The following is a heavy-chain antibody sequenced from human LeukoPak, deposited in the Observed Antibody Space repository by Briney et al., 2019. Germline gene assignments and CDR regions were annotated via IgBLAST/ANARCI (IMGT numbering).Heavy chain of an antibody. D-gene: IGHD2-21*02. J-gene: IGHJ4*02. CDR2: ISAYNGNT. V-gene: IGHV1-18*01. CDR1: GYTFTSYG. CDR3: ARDGEVALGSMVTATRPDPSSDY. Sequence: ASVKVSCKASGYTFTSYGISWVRQAPGQGLEWMGWISAYNGNTNYAQKLQGRVTMTTDTSTSTAYMELRSLRSDDTAVYYCARDGEVALGSMVTATRPDPSSDYWGQGTLVTVSS.